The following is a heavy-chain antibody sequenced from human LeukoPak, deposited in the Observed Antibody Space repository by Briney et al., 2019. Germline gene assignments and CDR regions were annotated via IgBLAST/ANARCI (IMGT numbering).Heavy chain of an antibody. CDR3: ARSYCGGDCYPQAYYFGY. CDR1: GYTFTSYY. Sequence: ASVKVSCKASGYTFTSYYMHWVRQAPGQGLEWMGIINPSGGSTSYAQKFQGRVTMTRDMSTSTVYMELSSLRSEDTAVYYCARSYCGGDCYPQAYYFGYWGQGTLVTVSS. CDR2: INPSGGST. J-gene: IGHJ4*02. V-gene: IGHV1-46*01. D-gene: IGHD2-21*02.